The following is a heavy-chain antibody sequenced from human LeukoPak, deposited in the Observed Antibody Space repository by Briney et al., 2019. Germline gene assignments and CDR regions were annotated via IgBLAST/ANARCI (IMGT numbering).Heavy chain of an antibody. Sequence: GGSLRLSCAASGFTFSSYAMHWVRQAPGKGLEWVAVISYDGSNKYYADSVKGRFTISRDNSKNTLYLQMNSLRAEDTAVYYCASSLVIATTGGGDWFDPWGQGTLVTVSS. CDR2: ISYDGSNK. D-gene: IGHD6-13*01. V-gene: IGHV3-30-3*01. CDR3: ASSLVIATTGGGDWFDP. CDR1: GFTFSSYA. J-gene: IGHJ5*02.